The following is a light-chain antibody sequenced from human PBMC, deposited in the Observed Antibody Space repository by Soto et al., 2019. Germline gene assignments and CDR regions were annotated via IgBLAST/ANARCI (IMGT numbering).Light chain of an antibody. Sequence: DVPMTQSPSSLSASVGDRVTITCRASQSIRSYLNWYQQKPGKAPKLLIYAASSLQSGVPSRFSGSGSGTYFTLTISSLQPEDFATYYCQQSYSTLLTFGGGTKVEIK. J-gene: IGKJ4*01. CDR2: AAS. V-gene: IGKV1-39*01. CDR1: QSIRSY. CDR3: QQSYSTLLT.